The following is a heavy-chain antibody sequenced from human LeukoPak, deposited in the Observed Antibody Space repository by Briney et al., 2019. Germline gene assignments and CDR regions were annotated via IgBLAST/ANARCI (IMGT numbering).Heavy chain of an antibody. Sequence: PGGSLRLSCAASGFTFSSYEMNWVRQAPGKGLEWVSYISATGSSIYYADSVKGRFTISRDNAKNSLLLQMNSLRAEDTAVYYCVRCTFVLHKRCSAFDVWGQGTMVTVSA. CDR1: GFTFSSYE. J-gene: IGHJ3*01. V-gene: IGHV3-48*03. CDR2: ISATGSSI. CDR3: VRCTFVLHKRCSAFDV. D-gene: IGHD1-1*01.